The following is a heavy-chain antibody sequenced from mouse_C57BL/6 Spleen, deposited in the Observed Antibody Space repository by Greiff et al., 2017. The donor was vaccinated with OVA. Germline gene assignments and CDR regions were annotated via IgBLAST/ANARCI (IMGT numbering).Heavy chain of an antibody. CDR1: GYTFTSYW. V-gene: IGHV1-55*01. D-gene: IGHD1-1*01. CDR2: IYPGSGST. CDR3: ARENYYGSRLLDY. J-gene: IGHJ2*01. Sequence: VQLQQPGAELVKPGASVKMSCKASGYTFTSYWITWVKQRPGQGLEWIGDIYPGSGSTNYNEKFKGKATLTVDTSSSTADKQLSSLTSEDSAVYYCARENYYGSRLLDYWGQGTTLTVSS.